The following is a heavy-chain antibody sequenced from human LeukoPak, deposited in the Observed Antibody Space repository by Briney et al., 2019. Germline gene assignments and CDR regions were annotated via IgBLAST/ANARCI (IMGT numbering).Heavy chain of an antibody. J-gene: IGHJ6*02. V-gene: IGHV3-21*01. CDR3: ARGWGTMVRSQGGMDV. D-gene: IGHD3-10*01. Sequence: GGSLRPSCAASGFTFSSYSMNWVRQAPGKGLEWVSSISSSSSYIYYADSVKGRFTISRDNAKNSLYLQMNSLRAEDTAVYYCARGWGTMVRSQGGMDVWGQGTTVTVSS. CDR2: ISSSSSYI. CDR1: GFTFSSYS.